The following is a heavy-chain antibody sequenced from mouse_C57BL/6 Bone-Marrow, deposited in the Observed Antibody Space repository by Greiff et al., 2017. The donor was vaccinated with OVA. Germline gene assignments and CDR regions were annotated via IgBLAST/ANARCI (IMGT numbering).Heavy chain of an antibody. CDR2: ISDGGSYT. J-gene: IGHJ3*01. CDR3: ARVLYDYVWFAY. V-gene: IGHV5-4*03. D-gene: IGHD2-4*01. Sequence: EVKLVESGGGLVKPGGSLKLSCAASGFTFSSYAMSWVRQTPEKRLEWVATISDGGSYTYYPDNVKGRSTISRDNAKNNLYLQMSHLKSEDTAMYYCARVLYDYVWFAYWGQGTLVTVSA. CDR1: GFTFSSYA.